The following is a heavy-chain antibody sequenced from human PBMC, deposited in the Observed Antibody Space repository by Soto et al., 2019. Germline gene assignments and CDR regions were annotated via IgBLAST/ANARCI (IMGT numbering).Heavy chain of an antibody. J-gene: IGHJ4*02. CDR3: AIGVAEYAPLALFDY. CDR1: GFTFTSYA. CDR2: ISGSDGRT. Sequence: LRLSCAASGFTFTSYAMSWVRQTPGKGLEWVSTISGSDGRTYSTDSVKGRFTISRDNSRNTAYLQMNSLRVEDTDVYYGAIGVAEYAPLALFDYWGRGTLVTVSS. D-gene: IGHD2-8*01. V-gene: IGHV3-23*01.